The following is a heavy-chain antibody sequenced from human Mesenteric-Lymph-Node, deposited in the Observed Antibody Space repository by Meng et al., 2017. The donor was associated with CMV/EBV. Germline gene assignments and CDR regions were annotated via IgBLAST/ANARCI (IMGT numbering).Heavy chain of an antibody. D-gene: IGHD6-19*01. Sequence: GESLKISCAASGFTFSSYWMHWVRQAPGKGLVWVSRINSDGSSTSYADSVKGRFTISRDNAKNSLYLQMNSLRAEDTALYYCASSSGPWGQGTLVTVSS. CDR1: GFTFSSYW. J-gene: IGHJ5*02. V-gene: IGHV3-74*01. CDR3: ASSSGP. CDR2: INSDGSST.